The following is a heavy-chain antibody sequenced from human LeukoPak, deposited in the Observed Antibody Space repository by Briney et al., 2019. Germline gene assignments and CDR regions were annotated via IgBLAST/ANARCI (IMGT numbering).Heavy chain of an antibody. CDR2: LFGGDTI. J-gene: IGHJ4*02. D-gene: IGHD1-26*01. Sequence: GGSLRLSCAAPGFSVSAHYMSWVRQAPGKGLEWVSTLFGGDTIDYTDSVKGRFTISRDNSGNTLYLQMNNLRADDTAVYYCAGRRGSSFDYWGQGTQVIVSS. CDR3: AGRRGSSFDY. V-gene: IGHV3-53*01. CDR1: GFSVSAHY.